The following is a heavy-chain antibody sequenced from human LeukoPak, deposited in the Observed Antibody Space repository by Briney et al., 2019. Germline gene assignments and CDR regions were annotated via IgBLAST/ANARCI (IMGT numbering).Heavy chain of an antibody. J-gene: IGHJ4*02. V-gene: IGHV1-69*13. CDR2: IIPIFGTA. Sequence: ASVKVSCKASGGTFSSYAISWVRQAPGQGLEWIGGIIPIFGTANYAQKFQGRVTITADESTSTAYMELSSLRSEDTAVYYCARGGVAYCSGGSCYNDYWGQGTLVTVSS. CDR3: ARGGVAYCSGGSCYNDY. CDR1: GGTFSSYA. D-gene: IGHD2-15*01.